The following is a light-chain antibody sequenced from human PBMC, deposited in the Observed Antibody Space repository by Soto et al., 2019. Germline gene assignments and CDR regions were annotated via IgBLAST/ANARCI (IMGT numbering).Light chain of an antibody. V-gene: IGKV3-15*01. Sequence: EIVMTQSPATLSVSPGERATLSCRASQSVSSNLAWYQQKPGQAPRLLIYGASTRATDVPARFSGSGSGTEFTLTISSLQYEDFAVYYCQQYNNCPETFGQGTKVEIK. CDR1: QSVSSN. J-gene: IGKJ1*01. CDR2: GAS. CDR3: QQYNNCPET.